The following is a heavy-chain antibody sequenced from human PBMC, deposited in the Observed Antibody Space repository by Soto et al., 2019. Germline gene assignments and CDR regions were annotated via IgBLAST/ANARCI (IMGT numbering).Heavy chain of an antibody. D-gene: IGHD6-13*01. CDR1: GYTFNDHG. V-gene: IGHV1-18*01. J-gene: IGHJ4*02. CDR2: ISAYSGDR. CDR3: ARDFRGSGSSRRSDY. Sequence: QVQLMQSGPEVKKPGASVKVSCKTSGYTFNDHGIIWVRQAPGQGLEWMGWISAYSGDRAYAQNFKGRVTLTIDTSTNTANMELMGLTSDDTAVYYCARDFRGSGSSRRSDYWGQGTLVTVSS.